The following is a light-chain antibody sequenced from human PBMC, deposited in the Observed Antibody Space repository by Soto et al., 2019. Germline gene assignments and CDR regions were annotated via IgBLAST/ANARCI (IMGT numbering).Light chain of an antibody. CDR2: WAS. V-gene: IGKV4-1*01. CDR3: QQYDSTPPT. CDR1: QSVLYSSNNKNY. Sequence: DIVMTQSPDSLAVSLGERATINCKSSQSVLYSSNNKNYLAWYQQKPGQPPKLLIYWASTRESGVPDPFSGSGSRTDFALPISSLQAEDVAVYYCQQYDSTPPTFGQGTKLEIK. J-gene: IGKJ2*01.